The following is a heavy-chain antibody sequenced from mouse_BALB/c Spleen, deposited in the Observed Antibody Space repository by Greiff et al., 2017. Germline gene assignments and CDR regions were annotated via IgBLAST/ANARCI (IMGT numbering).Heavy chain of an antibody. J-gene: IGHJ2*01. Sequence: DVMLVESGGGLVKPGGSLKLSCAASGFTFSSYAMSWVRQTPEKRLEWVASISSGGSTYYPDSVKGRFTISRDNARNILYLQMSSLRSEDTAMYYCARERDGSSYYFDYWGQGTTLTVSS. CDR3: ARERDGSSYYFDY. V-gene: IGHV5-6-5*01. CDR2: ISSGGST. CDR1: GFTFSSYA. D-gene: IGHD1-1*01.